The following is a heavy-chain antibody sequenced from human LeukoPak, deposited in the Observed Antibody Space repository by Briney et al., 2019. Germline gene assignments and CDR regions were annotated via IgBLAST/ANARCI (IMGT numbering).Heavy chain of an antibody. D-gene: IGHD2-2*01. V-gene: IGHV3-20*04. CDR2: INWNGGST. J-gene: IGHJ6*03. CDR1: GFTFDDYG. CDR3: ARDQVPVVPAAPTGQYMDV. Sequence: PGGSLRLSCAASGFTFDDYGMSWVRQAPGKGLEWVSGINWNGGSTGYADSVKGRFTISRDNAKNSLYLQMNSLRAEDTALYYCARDQVPVVPAAPTGQYMDVWGKGTTVTVSS.